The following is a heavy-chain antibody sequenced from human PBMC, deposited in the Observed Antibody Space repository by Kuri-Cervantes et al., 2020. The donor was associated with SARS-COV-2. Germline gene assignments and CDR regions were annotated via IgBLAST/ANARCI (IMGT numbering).Heavy chain of an antibody. Sequence: ESLKISCTVSGYSISSGYYWGWIRQPPGKGLEWIGIIYHRGSSYYNPSLRSRVTVSVDTSKNQFSPKLSSVTAADTAVYYCARRGAGSSSAAFDIWGQGTMVTVSS. CDR3: ARRGAGSSSAAFDI. V-gene: IGHV4-38-2*02. D-gene: IGHD6-6*01. CDR1: GYSISSGYY. CDR2: IYHRGSS. J-gene: IGHJ3*02.